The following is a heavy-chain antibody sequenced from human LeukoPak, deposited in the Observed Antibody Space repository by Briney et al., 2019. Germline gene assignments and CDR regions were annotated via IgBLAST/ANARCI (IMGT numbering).Heavy chain of an antibody. D-gene: IGHD6-13*01. J-gene: IGHJ4*02. Sequence: PAEPLSLTCAVYGGSFSGYCWSGIRQPPGEGVEWIGEINHSGSTNYNPSLKSPVTISVDTSKNQFSLKLSSATAAGTAVYYCARDRYSSSWYFFDYWGQETLVTVSS. V-gene: IGHV4-34*01. CDR2: INHSGST. CDR3: ARDRYSSSWYFFDY. CDR1: GGSFSGYC.